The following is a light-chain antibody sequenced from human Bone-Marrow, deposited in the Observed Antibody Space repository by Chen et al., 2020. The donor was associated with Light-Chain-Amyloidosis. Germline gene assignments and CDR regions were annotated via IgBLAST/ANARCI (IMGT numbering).Light chain of an antibody. Sequence: SYVLTQPSSVSVAPAQTATIACGGNNIGTTSVHWYQQTPGQAPRLVVYDDSDRPSGIPERLAGSNSGNTATLTISRVEAGDEADYYCQVWDRSSDRPVFGGGTKLTVL. CDR1: NIGTTS. CDR3: QVWDRSSDRPV. CDR2: DDS. J-gene: IGLJ3*02. V-gene: IGLV3-21*02.